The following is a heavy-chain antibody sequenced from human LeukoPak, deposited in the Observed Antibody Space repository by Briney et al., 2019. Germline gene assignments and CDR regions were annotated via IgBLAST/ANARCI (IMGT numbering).Heavy chain of an antibody. CDR2: ISAYNGNT. CDR1: GYTFTSYG. V-gene: IGHV1-18*01. Sequence: ASVKVSCKASGYTFTSYGISWVRQAPGQGLEWMGWISAYNGNTNYAQKLQGRVTMTTDTSTSTVYMELSSLRSEDTAVYYCARLEGDCSSTSCSNDYWGQGTLVTVSS. J-gene: IGHJ4*02. CDR3: ARLEGDCSSTSCSNDY. D-gene: IGHD2-2*01.